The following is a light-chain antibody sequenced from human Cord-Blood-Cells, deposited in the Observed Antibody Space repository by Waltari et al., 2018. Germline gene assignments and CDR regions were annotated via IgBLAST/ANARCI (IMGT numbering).Light chain of an antibody. V-gene: IGLV2-23*01. Sequence: QSALTQPASVSGSPGQSITISCTGTSSDVGSYNLVSWYQQHPGKAPKLMIYEGSKRPSVVSNRFSGSKSGNTASLTISGLQAEYEADYYCCSYAGSSTYVVGTGTKVTVL. J-gene: IGLJ1*01. CDR3: CSYAGSSTYV. CDR1: SSDVGSYNL. CDR2: EGS.